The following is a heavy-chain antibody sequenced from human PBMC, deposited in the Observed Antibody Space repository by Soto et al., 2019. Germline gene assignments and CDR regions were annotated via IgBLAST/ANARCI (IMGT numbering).Heavy chain of an antibody. Sequence: QVQLVQSGAEVKKPESSVRVSCKASGGTFNNYAITWVRQAPGQGLEWMGGTIPMFGTTNYAEKFQGRVKSAEGASPDTASRALSSLRSEDTAVYYCTRCGIRYHSIGFYLGIDGMDVWGQGTTVIVSS. V-gene: IGHV1-69*12. J-gene: IGHJ6*02. CDR2: TIPMFGTT. CDR3: TRCGIRYHSIGFYLGIDGMDV. D-gene: IGHD3-22*01. CDR1: GGTFNNYA.